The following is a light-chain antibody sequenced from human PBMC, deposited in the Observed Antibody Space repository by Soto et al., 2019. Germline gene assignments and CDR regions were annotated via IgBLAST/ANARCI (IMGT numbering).Light chain of an antibody. CDR1: SSDVGGYNY. V-gene: IGLV2-14*01. Sequence: QSALTQPASVSASPGQSVTISCAGTSSDVGGYNYVSWYQQRPGGAPKLMIYEVTYRPSGVSNRFSGSKSGNTASLTISGLQAEDEADYYCSSYTTSSTLVFGTGTKLTVL. J-gene: IGLJ1*01. CDR3: SSYTTSSTLV. CDR2: EVT.